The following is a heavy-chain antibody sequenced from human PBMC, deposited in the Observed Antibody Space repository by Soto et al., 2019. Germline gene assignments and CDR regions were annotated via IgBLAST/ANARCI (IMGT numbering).Heavy chain of an antibody. CDR1: GFTFNIYA. CDR3: ALRGGQQLLDGPKYFQH. J-gene: IGHJ1*01. V-gene: IGHV3-23*01. D-gene: IGHD6-13*01. Sequence: VQLLESGGGLVQPGGSLRLSCAASGFTFNIYAMSWVRQAPGKGLEWVSDISGSGGSTYYADSVKGRFTISRDNSKNTLYVQINSLRAEDTALYYCALRGGQQLLDGPKYFQHWGQGTLVTVSP. CDR2: ISGSGGST.